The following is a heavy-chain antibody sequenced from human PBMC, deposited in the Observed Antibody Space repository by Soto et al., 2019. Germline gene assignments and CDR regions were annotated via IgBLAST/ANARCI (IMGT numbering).Heavy chain of an antibody. V-gene: IGHV1-24*01. CDR1: GYTLTELS. D-gene: IGHD3-3*01. CDR3: FFQSSDYWGYTFDY. Sequence: ASVKVSCKVSGYTLTELSMHWVRQAPGKGLEWMGGFDPEDGETIYAQKFQGRVTMTEDTSTDTAYMELSSLRSEDTAVYYCFFQSSDYWGYTFDYWGQGSLVTVSS. J-gene: IGHJ4*02. CDR2: FDPEDGET.